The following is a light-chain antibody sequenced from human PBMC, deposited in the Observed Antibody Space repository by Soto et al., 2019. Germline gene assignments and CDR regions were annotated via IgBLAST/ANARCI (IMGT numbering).Light chain of an antibody. J-gene: IGLJ2*01. CDR3: QTWGTGIVV. CDR1: SRHSSYA. CDR2: PNSDGSH. V-gene: IGLV4-69*01. Sequence: QPVLTQSPSASASLGASVKLTCTLSSRHSSYAIAWHQQQPEKGPRYLMKPNSDGSHSKGDGIPDRFSGSSSGAERYLTISSLQSEDEADYYCQTWGTGIVVFGGGTKLTVL.